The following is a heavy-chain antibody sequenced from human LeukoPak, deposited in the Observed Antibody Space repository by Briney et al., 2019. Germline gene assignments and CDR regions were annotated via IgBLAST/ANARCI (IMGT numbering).Heavy chain of an antibody. D-gene: IGHD2-15*01. Sequence: SVKVSCRTSADIFSSYAINWVRQAPGQGLEWMGRIIPLTDVVNYGQKLQTRVTISADKSTSTAYMEVSSLRFEDTAVYFCARERRCSAGSCYAADLDSWGQGTLVTVSS. CDR3: ARERRCSAGSCYAADLDS. V-gene: IGHV1-69*04. CDR2: IIPLTDVV. CDR1: ADIFSSYA. J-gene: IGHJ4*02.